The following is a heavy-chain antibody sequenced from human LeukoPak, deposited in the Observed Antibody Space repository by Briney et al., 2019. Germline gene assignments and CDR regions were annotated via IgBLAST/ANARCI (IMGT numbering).Heavy chain of an antibody. CDR3: ARVPYDFWSGYSPYCYYGMDV. V-gene: IGHV4-34*01. J-gene: IGHJ6*02. Sequence: SETLSLTCAVYGGSFSGYHWSWIRQPPGKGLEWIGEINHSGSTNYNPSLKSRVTISVDTSKNQFSLKLSSVTAADTAVYYCARVPYDFWSGYSPYCYYGMDVWGQGTTVTVSS. CDR1: GGSFSGYH. D-gene: IGHD3-3*01. CDR2: INHSGST.